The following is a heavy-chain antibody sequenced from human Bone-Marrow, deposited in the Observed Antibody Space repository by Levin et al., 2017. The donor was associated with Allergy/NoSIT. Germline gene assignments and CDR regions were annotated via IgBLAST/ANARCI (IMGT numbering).Heavy chain of an antibody. Sequence: LTCAASGFTFNHFGMSWVRQAPGKGLEWVFFFFFLFFLPSSSSSFPGRFTISRDNARNSLYLQVNSLRGEDTALYYCAKGYAIGTTRGVYYFDYWGQGTLVTVSS. V-gene: IGHV3-20*04. J-gene: IGHJ4*02. CDR3: AKGYAIGTTRGVYYFDY. CDR1: GFTFNHFG. D-gene: IGHD1-7*01. CDR2: FFFLFFLP.